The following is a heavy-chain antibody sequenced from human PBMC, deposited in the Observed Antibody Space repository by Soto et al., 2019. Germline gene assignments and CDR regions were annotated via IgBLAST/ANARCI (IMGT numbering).Heavy chain of an antibody. CDR1: GYRFSDLW. D-gene: IGHD4-4*01. J-gene: IGHJ4*02. CDR3: ARGNRPPTYCFEH. Sequence: ESLKVCCNDPGYRFSDLWICLVRQMPGKGLELMGIMYPGDSDTRYSPSFQGQVTISADKSISTTYLQWSSLKASDTAIYYCARGNRPPTYCFEHCGQGTLVTVPS. V-gene: IGHV5-51*01. CDR2: MYPGDSDT.